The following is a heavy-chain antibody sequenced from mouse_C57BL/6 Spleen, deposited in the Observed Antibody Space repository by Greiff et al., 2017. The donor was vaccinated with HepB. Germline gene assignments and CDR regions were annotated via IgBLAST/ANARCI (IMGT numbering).Heavy chain of an antibody. CDR1: GYTFTSYW. CDR3: ARGITLHTVSHYYAMDY. Sequence: VQLQQPGAELVKPGASVKLSCKASGYTFTSYWMHWVKQRPGQGLEWIGMIHPNSGSTNYNEKFKSKATLTVDKSSSTAYMQLSSLTSEDSAVYYCARGITLHTVSHYYAMDYGGQGTSVTVSS. D-gene: IGHD1-1*01. J-gene: IGHJ4*01. V-gene: IGHV1-64*01. CDR2: IHPNSGST.